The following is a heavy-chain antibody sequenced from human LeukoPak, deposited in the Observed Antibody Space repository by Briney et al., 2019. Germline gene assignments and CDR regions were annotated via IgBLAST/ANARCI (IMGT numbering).Heavy chain of an antibody. J-gene: IGHJ4*02. CDR1: GFTFSSYG. D-gene: IGHD2-15*01. CDR3: AKDRGCSGGSCDRDYFDY. CDR2: VWYDASNK. V-gene: IGHV3-33*06. Sequence: GGSLRLSCAASGFTFSSYGMHWVRQAPGKGLDWVAVVWYDASNKIYADSVQGRFTICRDTSKNTLYMQMNSLRAEDTAVYYCAKDRGCSGGSCDRDYFDYWGQGTLVTVSS.